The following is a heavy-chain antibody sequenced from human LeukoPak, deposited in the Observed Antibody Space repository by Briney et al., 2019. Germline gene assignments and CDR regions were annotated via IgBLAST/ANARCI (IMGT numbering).Heavy chain of an antibody. Sequence: PGGSLRLSCAASGFTLSSYAMSWVRQAPGKGLEWVSAISGSGGSTYYADSVKGRFTISRDNSKNTLYLQMNSLRAEDTAVYYCANAGYSSGWYVGYYFDYWGQGTLVTVSS. J-gene: IGHJ4*02. CDR1: GFTLSSYA. CDR2: ISGSGGST. D-gene: IGHD6-19*01. V-gene: IGHV3-23*01. CDR3: ANAGYSSGWYVGYYFDY.